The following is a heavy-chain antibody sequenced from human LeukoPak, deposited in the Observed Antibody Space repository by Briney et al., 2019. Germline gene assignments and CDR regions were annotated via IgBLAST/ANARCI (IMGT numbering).Heavy chain of an antibody. Sequence: GGSLRLSCRASGFSFKSYAMHWVRQAPGKGLEWVAFILHDGSKTYHADSINGRFTISRDNSNNTLFLQMSSLTTEDTGVYYCAKDRYGSGNNWLDPWGQGTLVTVSS. V-gene: IGHV3-30*18. J-gene: IGHJ5*02. D-gene: IGHD3-10*01. CDR2: ILHDGSKT. CDR3: AKDRYGSGNNWLDP. CDR1: GFSFKSYA.